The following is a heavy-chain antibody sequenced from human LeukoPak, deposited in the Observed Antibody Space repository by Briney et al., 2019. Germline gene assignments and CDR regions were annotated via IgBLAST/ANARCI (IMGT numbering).Heavy chain of an antibody. Sequence: GGSLRLSCAASGFTFSDYYMSWIRQAPGKGLEWVSYISSSGSTIYYADSVKGRFTISRDNAKNSLYLQMNSLRAEDTAVYYCARDSNPRYSYGPTFDYWGQGTLVTVSS. D-gene: IGHD5-18*01. CDR2: ISSSGSTI. CDR1: GFTFSDYY. J-gene: IGHJ4*02. V-gene: IGHV3-11*01. CDR3: ARDSNPRYSYGPTFDY.